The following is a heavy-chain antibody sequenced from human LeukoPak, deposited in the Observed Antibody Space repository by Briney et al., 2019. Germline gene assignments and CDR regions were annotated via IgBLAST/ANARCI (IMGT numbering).Heavy chain of an antibody. D-gene: IGHD3-22*01. CDR2: IVVGSGNT. Sequence: GASVKVSCKASGFTFTSSAVQWVRQARGQRLEWIGWIVVGSGNTNYAQKFQGRVTITRDMSTSTAYMELSSLRSEDTAVYYCAAQWGYSSGYTRDYWGQGTLVTVSS. J-gene: IGHJ4*02. V-gene: IGHV1-58*01. CDR3: AAQWGYSSGYTRDY. CDR1: GFTFTSSA.